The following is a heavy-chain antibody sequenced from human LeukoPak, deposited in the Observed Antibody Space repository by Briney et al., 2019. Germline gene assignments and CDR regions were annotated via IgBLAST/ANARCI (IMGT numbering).Heavy chain of an antibody. CDR3: GRDGSGLGYFDY. CDR2: IWYDGSNK. CDR1: GFTFSSYA. Sequence: GRSLRLSCAASGFTFSSYAMHWVRQAPGKGLEWVAVIWYDGSNKYYADSVKGRFTISRDNSKNTLYLQMNSLRAEDTAVYYCGRDGSGLGYFDYWGQGTLVTVSS. D-gene: IGHD3-3*01. V-gene: IGHV3-33*08. J-gene: IGHJ4*02.